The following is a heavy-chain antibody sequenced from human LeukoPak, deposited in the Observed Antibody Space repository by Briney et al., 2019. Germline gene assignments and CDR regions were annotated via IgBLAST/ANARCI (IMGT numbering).Heavy chain of an antibody. CDR3: ARSASTGYYQRTDFDY. CDR2: INPNSGGT. V-gene: IGHV1-2*02. D-gene: IGHD3-9*01. Sequence: ASVKVSCKASGYTFTGYYIHWVRQAPGQGLEWMGWINPNSGGTNYAQKFQGRVTMTRNTSISTAYMELSSLRSEDTAVYYCARSASTGYYQRTDFDYWGQGTLVTVSS. J-gene: IGHJ4*02. CDR1: GYTFTGYY.